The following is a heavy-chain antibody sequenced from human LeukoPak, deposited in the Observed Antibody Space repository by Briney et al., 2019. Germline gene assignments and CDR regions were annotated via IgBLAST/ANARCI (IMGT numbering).Heavy chain of an antibody. CDR2: INPNSGGT. CDR3: VYYDSSGYYGFDY. J-gene: IGHJ4*02. V-gene: IGHV1-2*01. CDR1: GYTFTGYY. D-gene: IGHD3-22*01. Sequence: EASVKVSCKASGYTFTGYYMHWVRQAPGQGLEWMGRINPNSGGTNYAQKFQGRVTTTADESTSTAYMELSSLRSEDTAVYYCVYYDSSGYYGFDYWGQGTLVTVSS.